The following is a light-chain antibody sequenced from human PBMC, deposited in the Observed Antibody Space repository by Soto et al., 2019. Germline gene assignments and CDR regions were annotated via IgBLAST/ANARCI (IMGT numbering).Light chain of an antibody. CDR3: QQYSTYSRT. V-gene: IGKV1-5*03. CDR1: QSISSW. J-gene: IGKJ1*01. CDR2: KAS. Sequence: DIQMTQFPSTLSASVGDRVSITCRARQSISSWLAWYQQKPGKAPKVLIYKASRLESGVPSRFSGSGSGTEFTLTISSLQPDDFATYYCQQYSTYSRTFGQGTKVEIK.